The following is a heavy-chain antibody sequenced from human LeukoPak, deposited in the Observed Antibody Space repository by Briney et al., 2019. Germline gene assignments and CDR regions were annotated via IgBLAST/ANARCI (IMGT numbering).Heavy chain of an antibody. D-gene: IGHD1-1*01. CDR2: ISPSGGST. J-gene: IGHJ4*02. CDR3: ARGTTDAY. Sequence: ASVKVSCKASGYTFTSYYIDWVRQAAGQGLEWMGVISPSGGSTRYAQKFQGRVTMTGDPSTRTVYMELSSLTSDDTAVYYCARGTTDAYWGQGTPVTVSS. CDR1: GYTFTSYY. V-gene: IGHV1-46*01.